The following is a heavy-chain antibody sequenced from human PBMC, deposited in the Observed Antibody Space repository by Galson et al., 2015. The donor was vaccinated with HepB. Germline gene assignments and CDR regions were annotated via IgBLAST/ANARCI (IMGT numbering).Heavy chain of an antibody. CDR2: IKPDGSEE. Sequence: SLRLSCATSGFTFSSYWMSWVRQAPGKGLEWVANIKPDGSEENYVDSVKGRFTISRDNAKSSLYLQMNSLRAEDTAVYYCAKEYYDRLAEYVHHWGQGTLVTVSS. J-gene: IGHJ1*01. V-gene: IGHV3-7*01. CDR3: AKEYYDRLAEYVHH. CDR1: GFTFSSYW. D-gene: IGHD3-22*01.